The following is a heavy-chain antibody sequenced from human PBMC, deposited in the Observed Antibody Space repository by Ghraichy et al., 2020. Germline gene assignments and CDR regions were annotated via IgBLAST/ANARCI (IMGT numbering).Heavy chain of an antibody. J-gene: IGHJ5*02. CDR3: ASRVVTATPFDP. V-gene: IGHV4-34*01. D-gene: IGHD2-21*02. Sequence: SETLSLTCAVYGGSFSGYYWSWIRQPPGKGLEWIGEINHSGSTNYNPSLKSRVTISVDTSKNQFSLKLSSVTAADTAVYYCASRVVTATPFDPWGQGTLVTVSS. CDR1: GGSFSGYY. CDR2: INHSGST.